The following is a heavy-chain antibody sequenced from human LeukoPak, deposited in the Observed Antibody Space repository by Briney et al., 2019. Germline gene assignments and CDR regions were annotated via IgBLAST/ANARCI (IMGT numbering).Heavy chain of an antibody. V-gene: IGHV3-23*01. CDR2: ISGSGGST. CDR3: AMNDEYYDILTGFDY. CDR1: GFTFSSYA. Sequence: PGGSLRLSCAASGFTFSSYAMSWVRQAPGKGLEWVSAISGSGGSTYYADSVKGRFTISRDNSKNTLYLQMNSLRAEDTAVYYCAMNDEYYDILTGFDYWGQGTLVTVSS. J-gene: IGHJ4*02. D-gene: IGHD3-9*01.